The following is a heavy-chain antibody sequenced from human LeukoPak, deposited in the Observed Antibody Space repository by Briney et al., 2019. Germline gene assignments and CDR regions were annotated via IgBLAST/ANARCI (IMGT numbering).Heavy chain of an antibody. CDR2: FDPEDGET. CDR1: GYTLTELS. J-gene: IGHJ4*02. D-gene: IGHD2-15*01. CDR3: ATEKWYCSGGSCYSFY. Sequence: ASVKVSCKVSGYTLTELSMHWVRQAPGKGLEWMGGFDPEDGETIYARKFQGRVTMTEDTSTDTAYMELSSLGSEDTAVYYCATEKWYCSGGSCYSFYWGQGTLVTVSS. V-gene: IGHV1-24*01.